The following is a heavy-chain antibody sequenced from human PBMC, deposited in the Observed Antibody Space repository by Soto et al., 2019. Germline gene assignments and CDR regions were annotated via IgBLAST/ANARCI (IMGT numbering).Heavy chain of an antibody. D-gene: IGHD4-17*01. CDR3: ATFYGDYVSY. V-gene: IGHV4-39*01. CDR1: GGSISSSSYY. J-gene: IGHJ4*02. CDR2: IYYSGST. Sequence: PSETLSLTCTGSGGSISSSSYYWGWIRQPPGKGLEWIGSIYYSGSTFYNPSLKSRVTISVDTSKNQFSLKLSSVTAADTAVYYCATFYGDYVSYWGQGTLVTVSS.